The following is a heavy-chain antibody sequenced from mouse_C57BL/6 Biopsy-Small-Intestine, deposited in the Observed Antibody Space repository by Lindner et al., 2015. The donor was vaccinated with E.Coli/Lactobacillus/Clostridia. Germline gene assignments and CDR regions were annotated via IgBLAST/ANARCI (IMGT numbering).Heavy chain of an antibody. CDR2: IYPGSGST. D-gene: IGHD1-1*01. V-gene: IGHV1-55*01. CDR3: ARLYYGSSYGGY. J-gene: IGHJ2*01. CDR1: GYTFTSYW. Sequence: VQLQESGAELVKPGASVEMSCKASGYTFTSYWITWVKQRPGQGLEWIGDIYPGSGSTNYNEKFKSKATLTVDTSSSTAYMQLSSLTSEDSAVYYCARLYYGSSYGGYWGQGTTLTVSS.